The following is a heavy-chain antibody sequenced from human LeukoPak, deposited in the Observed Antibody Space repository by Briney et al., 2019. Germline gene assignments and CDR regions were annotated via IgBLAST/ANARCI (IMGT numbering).Heavy chain of an antibody. CDR2: ISGSGGST. Sequence: AGTLTLSCAASGFTFSTYAMSWVRQAPGKGLEWVSAISGSGGSTYYPDSVKGRFIISNNNYKNRRYLQMVILSAEYTAVYLCAKYLGILVWSFDCWVQGALPAVSS. J-gene: IGHJ4*02. CDR1: GFTFSTYA. CDR3: AKYLGILVWSFDC. D-gene: IGHD3-3*01. V-gene: IGHV3-23*01.